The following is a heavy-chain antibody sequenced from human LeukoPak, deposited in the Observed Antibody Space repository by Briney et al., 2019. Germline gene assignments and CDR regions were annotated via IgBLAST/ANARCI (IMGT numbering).Heavy chain of an antibody. J-gene: IGHJ3*02. CDR2: VDPEDGET. D-gene: IGHD1-26*01. CDR3: AAVVGATYGFDI. CDR1: GYTFTDYY. V-gene: IGHV1-69-2*01. Sequence: ASVKVSCKVSGYTFTDYYMHWVQQAPGKGLEWMGLVDPEDGETIYAEKFQGRVTITADTSTDTAYMELSSLRSEDTAVYYCAAVVGATYGFDIWGQGTLVTVSS.